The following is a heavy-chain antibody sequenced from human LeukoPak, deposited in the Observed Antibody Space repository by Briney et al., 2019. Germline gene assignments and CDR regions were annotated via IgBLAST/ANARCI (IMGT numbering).Heavy chain of an antibody. CDR3: ARVRVTNNWFDP. D-gene: IGHD4-17*01. CDR2: IKQDGSEK. CDR1: GSTFSSYW. Sequence: GGSLRLSCAASGSTFSSYWMSWVRQAPGKGLEWVANIKQDGSEKYYVDSVKGRFTIPRDNAKNSLYLQMNSLRAEDTAVYYCARVRVTNNWFDPWGQGTLVTVSS. J-gene: IGHJ5*02. V-gene: IGHV3-7*01.